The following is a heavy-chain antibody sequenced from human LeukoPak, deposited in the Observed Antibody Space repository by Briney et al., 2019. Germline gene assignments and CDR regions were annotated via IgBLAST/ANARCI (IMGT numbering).Heavy chain of an antibody. V-gene: IGHV4-4*07. D-gene: IGHD1-26*01. J-gene: IGHJ4*02. CDR2: IINSGVT. Sequence: PSETLSLTCTVSGDSISDYHWSWIRQPAGKGLEWIGRIINSGVTNYNPSLNSRVTISVDRSKNQFSLRLTSVTAADTAVYYGGTSEVGSSSYESYDYWGQGTQVTVSA. CDR3: GTSEVGSSSYESYDY. CDR1: GDSISDYH.